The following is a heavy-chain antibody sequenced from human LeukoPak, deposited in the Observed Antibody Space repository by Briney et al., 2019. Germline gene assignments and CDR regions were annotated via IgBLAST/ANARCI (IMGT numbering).Heavy chain of an antibody. CDR2: ITGSGGTT. V-gene: IGHV3-23*01. J-gene: IGHJ5*01. Sequence: GGSLRLSCAASGLTFSSYEMNWVRQAPGKGLEWVSTITGSGGTTYYADSVKGRFTISRDKSKNTLYLQMNSLRVEDTAVYYCAKGRGYCSGGSCYSGFDFWGQGTLVTVSS. CDR1: GLTFSSYE. CDR3: AKGRGYCSGGSCYSGFDF. D-gene: IGHD2-15*01.